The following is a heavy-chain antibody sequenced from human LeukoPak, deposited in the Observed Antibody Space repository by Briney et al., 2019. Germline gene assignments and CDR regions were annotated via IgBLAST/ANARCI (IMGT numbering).Heavy chain of an antibody. CDR3: ARDPEWLKTYYYYGMDV. CDR2: ISSSRSYI. D-gene: IGHD3-3*01. V-gene: IGHV3-21*01. Sequence: PGGSLRLSCAASGFPFSAYSMNWVRQAPGKGLEWVPSISSSRSYIYYADSVKGRFTISRDNAKNSLYLQMNSLRAEDTAVYYCARDPEWLKTYYYYGMDVWGQGTTVTVSS. J-gene: IGHJ6*02. CDR1: GFPFSAYS.